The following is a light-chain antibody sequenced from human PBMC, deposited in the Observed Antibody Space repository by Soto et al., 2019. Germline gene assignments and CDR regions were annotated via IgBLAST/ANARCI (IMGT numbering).Light chain of an antibody. CDR3: ETGDESMSGF. Sequence: QSVLTQPPSASGTPGQRVTISCSGSSSNIGSNYVYWYQQFPGTAPKLLINRNDQRPSGVPDRFSGSKSGTSASLAISGLRPENGVDYYCETGDESMSGFFGGGTKVPF. V-gene: IGLV1-47*01. CDR1: SSNIGSNY. J-gene: IGLJ2*01. CDR2: RND.